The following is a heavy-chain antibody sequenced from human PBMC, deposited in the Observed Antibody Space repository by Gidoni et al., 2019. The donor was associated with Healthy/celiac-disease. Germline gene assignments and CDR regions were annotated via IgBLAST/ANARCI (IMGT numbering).Heavy chain of an antibody. CDR1: GGSISSGGYY. Sequence: QVQLQESGPGLVKPSQTLSLTCTVSGGSISSGGYYWSWIRQHPGKGLEWIGYIYYSGSTYYNPSLKSRVTISVDTSKNQFSLKLSSVTAADTAVYYCARETGWDTAMVTPYYYYGMDVWGQGTTVTVSS. D-gene: IGHD5-18*01. CDR3: ARETGWDTAMVTPYYYYGMDV. J-gene: IGHJ6*02. V-gene: IGHV4-31*03. CDR2: IYYSGST.